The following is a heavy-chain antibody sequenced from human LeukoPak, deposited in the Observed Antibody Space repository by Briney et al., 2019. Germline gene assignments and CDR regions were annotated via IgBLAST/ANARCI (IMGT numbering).Heavy chain of an antibody. J-gene: IGHJ4*02. Sequence: PSETLSLTCTVSGGAISSYYWSWIRQPAGKGLEWIGRIYSSGSTNYNTSLKSQVTMSVDTSKNQFSLKLSSVTAADTAVYYCARDNEAAARAYDYWGQGTLVTVSS. CDR1: GGAISSYY. CDR2: IYSSGST. CDR3: ARDNEAAARAYDY. V-gene: IGHV4-4*07. D-gene: IGHD6-13*01.